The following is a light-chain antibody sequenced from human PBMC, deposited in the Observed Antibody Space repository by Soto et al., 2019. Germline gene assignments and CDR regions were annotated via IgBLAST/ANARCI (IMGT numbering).Light chain of an antibody. Sequence: EVVLTQSPGTVSLSPGERATLSGRASQSITSSYIAGYQQKPGQAPRLLIYAASSRATGIPDRFSGSGSGTDFTLSISRLEPEDFAVYYCQQYGSSVTWTFGQGTKVEIK. V-gene: IGKV3-20*01. CDR1: QSITSSY. J-gene: IGKJ1*01. CDR2: AAS. CDR3: QQYGSSVTWT.